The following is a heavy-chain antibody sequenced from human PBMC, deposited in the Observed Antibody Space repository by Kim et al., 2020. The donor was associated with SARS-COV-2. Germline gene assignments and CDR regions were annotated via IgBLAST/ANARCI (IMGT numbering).Heavy chain of an antibody. CDR2: IIPILGIA. CDR1: GGTFSSYA. D-gene: IGHD3-22*01. Sequence: SVKVSCKASGGTFSSYAISWVRQAPGQGLEWMGRIIPILGIANYAQKFQGRVTITADKSTSTAYMELSSLRSEDTAVYYCAREISSSGHHRWFDPWGQGTLVTVSS. CDR3: AREISSSGHHRWFDP. V-gene: IGHV1-69*04. J-gene: IGHJ5*02.